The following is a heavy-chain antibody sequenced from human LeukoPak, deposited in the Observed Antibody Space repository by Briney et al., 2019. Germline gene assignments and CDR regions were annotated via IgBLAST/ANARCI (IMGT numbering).Heavy chain of an antibody. V-gene: IGHV3-23*01. CDR2: ISGSGGST. CDR3: AKKRVPAAIVAPYYFDY. Sequence: GGSLRLSCAASGFTFSSYAMSWVRQAPGKGLEWVSAISGSGGSTYYADSVKGRFTISRDNSKNTLYLQMNSLRAEDTAVYYCAKKRVPAAIVAPYYFDYWGQGTLVTVSS. D-gene: IGHD2-2*02. CDR1: GFTFSSYA. J-gene: IGHJ4*02.